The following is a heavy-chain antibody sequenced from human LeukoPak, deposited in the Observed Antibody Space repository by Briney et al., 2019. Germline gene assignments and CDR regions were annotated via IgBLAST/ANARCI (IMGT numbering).Heavy chain of an antibody. J-gene: IGHJ4*01. CDR1: GYSLPCYW. V-gene: IGHV5-51*01. CDR2: IYPADSDT. CDR3: AGTGCTTKLTY. D-gene: IGHD1-1*01. Sequence: KPGESLHISCKRSGYSLPCYWIGWVRQMPGKGLEWMGIIYPADSDTIYSPSFQGQVTISADTSITTAYLQWSSLKASDTAMYYCAGTGCTTKLTYWGQACLVTVSS.